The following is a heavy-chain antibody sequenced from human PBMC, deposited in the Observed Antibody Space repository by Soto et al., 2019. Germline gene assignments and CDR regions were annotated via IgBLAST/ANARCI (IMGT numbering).Heavy chain of an antibody. V-gene: IGHV1-3*01. CDR1: GYPFSDYA. J-gene: IGHJ6*03. CDR3: ARDRDRGDYYYYYMDV. Sequence: QVHLVQSGAEVKKPGASVKISCEASGYPFSDYAIHWVRQAPGQRLEWMGRINAGNGNTEYSQPFQGRLTITRDSSARPAFMELGSLTSDDSAVYFCARDRDRGDYYYYYMDVWGRGTTVIVSS. D-gene: IGHD3-10*01. CDR2: INAGNGNT.